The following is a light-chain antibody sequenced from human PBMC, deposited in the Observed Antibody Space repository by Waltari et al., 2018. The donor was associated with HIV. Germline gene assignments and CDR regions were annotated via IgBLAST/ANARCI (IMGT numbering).Light chain of an antibody. Sequence: SYELTQPPSVSVSPGQTARITCSGYVLSKQYAYWYHQEPVQAPVQRIYKDTKRPAGIRERCSGTSAGTTVTFTISGVQAEDEGDYYCQSADTRNTYPPRVFGGGTRLTVL. J-gene: IGLJ3*02. CDR2: KDT. V-gene: IGLV3-25*03. CDR1: VLSKQY. CDR3: QSADTRNTYPPRV.